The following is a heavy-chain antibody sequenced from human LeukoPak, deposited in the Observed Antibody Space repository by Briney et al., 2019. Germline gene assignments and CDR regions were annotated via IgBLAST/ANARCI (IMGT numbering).Heavy chain of an antibody. J-gene: IGHJ4*02. CDR2: ISGSGGST. D-gene: IGHD3-22*01. CDR1: GFTFSSYA. CDR3: AKDDTIYYYDSSGYYPFDY. V-gene: IGHV3-23*01. Sequence: GGSLRLSCAASGFTFSSYAMSWVRRAPGKGLEWVSAISGSGGSTYYADSVKGRFTISRDNSKNTLYLQMNSLRAEDTAVYYCAKDDTIYYYDSSGYYPFDYWGQGTLVTVSS.